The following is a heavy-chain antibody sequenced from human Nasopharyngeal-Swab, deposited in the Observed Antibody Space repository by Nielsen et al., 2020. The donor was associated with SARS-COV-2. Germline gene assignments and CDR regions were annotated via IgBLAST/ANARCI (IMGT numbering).Heavy chain of an antibody. CDR1: GGSFNGFY. CDR2: INHNERT. CDR3: ARVGRVGDAYTGLDV. V-gene: IGHV4-34*01. J-gene: IGHJ6*02. D-gene: IGHD5-24*01. Sequence: SETLSLTCSVSGGSFNGFYWTWIRQAPGKGLEWIGEINHNERTNYNPSLKSRIAMLVDTSNNQVSLRVSSVSAGDTAVYYCARVGRVGDAYTGLDVWGQGTTVTVSS.